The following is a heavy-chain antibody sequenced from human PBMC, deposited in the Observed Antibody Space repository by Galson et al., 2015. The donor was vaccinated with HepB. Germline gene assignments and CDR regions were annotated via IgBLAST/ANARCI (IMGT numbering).Heavy chain of an antibody. D-gene: IGHD3-10*01. Sequence: SLRLSCAASGFTFSTHAMTWVRQVPGKGLEWLSTISGGGTSTYYTDSVKGRFTISRDNSKNTLYLQMNSLRAEDTAVYYCAKVGGENYFGPGSYYIFQYGMDVWGQGTTVTVSS. CDR1: GFTFSTHA. V-gene: IGHV3-23*01. CDR2: ISGGGTST. CDR3: AKVGGENYFGPGSYYIFQYGMDV. J-gene: IGHJ6*02.